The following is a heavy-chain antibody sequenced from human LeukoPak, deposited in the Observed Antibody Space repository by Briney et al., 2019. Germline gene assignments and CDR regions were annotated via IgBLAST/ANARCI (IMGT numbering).Heavy chain of an antibody. J-gene: IGHJ4*02. Sequence: SETLSLTCTVSGASISSYYWTWIRQPPGKGLEWIGEIIDTGSTKYTSSLKSRVTISVDTSKNQFSLSLDSVTAADTAVYYCARGLASGYPPIPFDYWGQGTLVTVSS. CDR2: IIDTGST. CDR1: GASISSYY. V-gene: IGHV4-34*12. CDR3: ARGLASGYPPIPFDY. D-gene: IGHD3-3*01.